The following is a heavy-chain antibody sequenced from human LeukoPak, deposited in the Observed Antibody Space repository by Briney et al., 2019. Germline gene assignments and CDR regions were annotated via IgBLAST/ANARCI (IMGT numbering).Heavy chain of an antibody. CDR3: ARRISSRWLQYGNWFDP. Sequence: SETLSLTCTVSGGSISTSNYYWGWIRQPPGKGLEWIGNIFYSGSTYYSPSLRSRVTISVDTSKNQFSLKLSSVTAADTAVYYCARRISSRWLQYGNWFDPWGQGTLVTVSS. CDR1: GGSISTSNYY. CDR2: IFYSGST. D-gene: IGHD5-24*01. J-gene: IGHJ5*02. V-gene: IGHV4-39*07.